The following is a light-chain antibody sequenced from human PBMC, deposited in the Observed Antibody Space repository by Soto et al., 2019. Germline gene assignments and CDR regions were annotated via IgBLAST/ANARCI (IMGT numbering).Light chain of an antibody. CDR1: QSVRTW. CDR3: LQYNTYPWT. CDR2: KLS. V-gene: IGKV1-5*03. Sequence: DIQMTQSPSTLSASIGDRVTITCRASQSVRTWLAWFQQKPGEAPKGLIYKLSYLESGVPPRFSGSGSETVFTLAINGLQADDVASYYCLQYNTYPWTFGQGTKVEI. J-gene: IGKJ1*01.